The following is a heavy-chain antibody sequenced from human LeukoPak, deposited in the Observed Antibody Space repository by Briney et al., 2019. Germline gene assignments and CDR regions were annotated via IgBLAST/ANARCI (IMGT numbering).Heavy chain of an antibody. CDR2: MNPNSGNT. Sequence: ASVKVSCKASGYTLTSYDINWVRQATGQGLEWMGWMNPNSGNTGYAQKFQGRVTITRNTSISTAYMELSSLRSEDTAVYYCARINYDFWSGLTHYYYYYMDVWGKGTTVTVSS. CDR3: ARINYDFWSGLTHYYYYYMDV. V-gene: IGHV1-8*03. J-gene: IGHJ6*03. D-gene: IGHD3-3*01. CDR1: GYTLTSYD.